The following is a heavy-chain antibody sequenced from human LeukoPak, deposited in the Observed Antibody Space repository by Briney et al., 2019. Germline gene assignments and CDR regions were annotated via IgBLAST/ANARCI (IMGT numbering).Heavy chain of an antibody. J-gene: IGHJ3*01. CDR1: GDSISSDGYS. D-gene: IGHD2-21*02. CDR2: ISYSGNT. CDR3: ARDFLRTASPDAFDF. Sequence: AHTLSLTCTVSGDSISSDGYSWTWIRQPPGKGLEWIWHISYSGNTYYNPSLKSRVTLSVDASKNQFSLNLTSVTAADTAIYYCARDFLRTASPDAFDFWGQGTMVTVSS. V-gene: IGHV4-31*03.